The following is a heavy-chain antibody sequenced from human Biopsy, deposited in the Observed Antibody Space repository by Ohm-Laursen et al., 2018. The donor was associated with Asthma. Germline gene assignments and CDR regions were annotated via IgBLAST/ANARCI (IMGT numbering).Heavy chain of an antibody. Sequence: SQTLSLTCTVSGDSITSGGCCWNWIRQHPGKGLEWIGYIHHSGTSYFNPSLKSRVSFSRDTSKNQFSLRLSSVTAADTAVYYCARGVDRVTGLLDHFGSWGQGTLVTVSS. CDR3: ARGVDRVTGLLDHFGS. V-gene: IGHV4-31*03. CDR2: IHHSGTS. J-gene: IGHJ4*02. D-gene: IGHD2-21*02. CDR1: GDSITSGGCC.